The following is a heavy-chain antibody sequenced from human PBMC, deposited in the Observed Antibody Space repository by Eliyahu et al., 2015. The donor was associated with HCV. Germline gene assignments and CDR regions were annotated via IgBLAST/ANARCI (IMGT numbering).Heavy chain of an antibody. CDR1: GFIXSDYA. V-gene: IGHV3-23*01. J-gene: IGHJ4*02. D-gene: IGHD3-3*01. CDR3: AKMEGHPRPKYSFDY. CDR2: IDGDGYTS. Sequence: EVQVLESGXGLVQPGGXLRLXXXASGFIXSDYARXWVRQAPGKGLEWVSFIDGDGYTSMFADSVKGRFAISRDNSGNTLYLQMNSLRVDDTAVYYCAKMEGHPRPKYSFDYWGQGTLVTVSS.